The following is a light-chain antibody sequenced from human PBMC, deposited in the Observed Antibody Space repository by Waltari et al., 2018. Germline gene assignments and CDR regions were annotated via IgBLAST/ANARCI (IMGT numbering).Light chain of an antibody. Sequence: EIVLTPSPGTLALSPGEGAPLPCRATPSVSSSYIAWYQQKPGQAPRLLIYGASSRATGIPDRFSGSGSGTDFTLTISRLEPEDFAVYYCQQYGSSPAGAFGPGTKVDIK. CDR2: GAS. CDR1: PSVSSSY. J-gene: IGKJ3*01. V-gene: IGKV3-20*01. CDR3: QQYGSSPAGA.